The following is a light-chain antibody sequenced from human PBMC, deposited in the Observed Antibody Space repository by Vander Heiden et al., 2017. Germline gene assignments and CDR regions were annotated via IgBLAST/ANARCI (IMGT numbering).Light chain of an antibody. Sequence: ESVMTQAPLSRPVTPGEPASISCRSSQSLLHSNGYNYLDWYLQKPGQSPQLLIYLGSNRASGVPDRFSGSGSGTDFTLKISRVEAEDVGVYYCRQALQTPYTFGQGTKLEIK. J-gene: IGKJ2*01. CDR2: LGS. V-gene: IGKV2-28*01. CDR3: RQALQTPYT. CDR1: QSLLHSNGYNY.